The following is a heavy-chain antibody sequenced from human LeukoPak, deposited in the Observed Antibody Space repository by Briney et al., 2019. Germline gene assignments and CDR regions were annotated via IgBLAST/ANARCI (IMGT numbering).Heavy chain of an antibody. D-gene: IGHD2-15*01. V-gene: IGHV3-21*01. CDR2: ISSSSSYL. CDR3: ARNRASIGYCSGGSCYGPIDY. CDR1: GFTFSSYS. Sequence: GGSLRLSCAASGFTFSSYSMNWVRQAPGKGLEWVSSISSSSSYLYYADSVKGRFTISRDNAKNSLYLQMNSLRAEDTAVYYCARNRASIGYCSGGSCYGPIDYWGQGTLVTVSS. J-gene: IGHJ4*02.